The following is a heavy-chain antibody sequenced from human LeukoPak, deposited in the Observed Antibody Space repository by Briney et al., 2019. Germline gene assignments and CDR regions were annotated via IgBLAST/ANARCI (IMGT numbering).Heavy chain of an antibody. Sequence: GGSLRLSCAASGFTFSSYAMHWVRQAPGKGLEWVAVISYDGSNKYYADSVKGRFTIPRDNSKNTLYLQMNSLRAEDTAVYYCARSGASTRSGALRWLQPNRWWFDPWGQGTLVTVSS. CDR3: ARSGASTRSGALRWLQPNRWWFDP. J-gene: IGHJ5*02. V-gene: IGHV3-30*04. D-gene: IGHD5-24*01. CDR1: GFTFSSYA. CDR2: ISYDGSNK.